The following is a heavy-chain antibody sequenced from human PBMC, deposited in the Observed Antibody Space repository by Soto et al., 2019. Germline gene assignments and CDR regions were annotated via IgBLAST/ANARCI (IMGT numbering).Heavy chain of an antibody. V-gene: IGHV3-23*01. CDR1: GFTFSSYA. J-gene: IGHJ4*02. CDR3: ARRGAGTYFDY. CDR2: ISGSGDST. D-gene: IGHD6-13*01. Sequence: EVQLLDSGGGLVQPGGSLRLSCAASGFTFSSYAMNWVRQAPGKGLEWVSVISGSGDSTYYADSVKGRFTISRDNSKTTLYLQMNSLRTEDTAVYYCARRGAGTYFDYWGQGTLVTVSS.